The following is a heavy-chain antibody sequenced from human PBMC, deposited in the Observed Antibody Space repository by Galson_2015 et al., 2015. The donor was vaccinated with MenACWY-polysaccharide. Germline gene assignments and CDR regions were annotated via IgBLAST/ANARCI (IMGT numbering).Heavy chain of an antibody. V-gene: IGHV3-23*01. CDR1: GFTFSRSD. CDR3: AKDTLHAAGAAND. J-gene: IGHJ4*02. Sequence: SLRLPCAPSGFTFSRSDMRWVRGARGKGLEWVAVIGGRGANTYYTDSVKGRFIISRDNSKNTVYLQMNSLRAEDTALYYCAKDTLHAAGAANDWGQGTLVTVSS. CDR2: IGGRGANT. D-gene: IGHD6-13*01.